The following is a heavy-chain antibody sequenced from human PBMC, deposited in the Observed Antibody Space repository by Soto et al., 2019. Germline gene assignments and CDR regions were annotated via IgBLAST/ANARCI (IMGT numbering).Heavy chain of an antibody. CDR1: GYTFTGHH. D-gene: IGHD2-15*01. J-gene: IGHJ4*02. CDR3: AKDGRHCSGGSCPQGH. Sequence: QVHLEQSGAEVKTPGASVKVSCKTSGYTFTGHHIHWVRQAPGQGLEWMGWINPISGGTKYREKFQGRVAITRDKSSSTAYMELSSLTSDDSAVYYCAKDGRHCSGGSCPQGHWGQGTLVTVSS. V-gene: IGHV1-2*02. CDR2: INPISGGT.